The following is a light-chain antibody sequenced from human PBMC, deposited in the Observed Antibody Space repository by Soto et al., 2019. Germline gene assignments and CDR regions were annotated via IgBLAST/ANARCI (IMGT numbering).Light chain of an antibody. CDR2: NND. CDR1: SSNIGSNT. V-gene: IGLV1-44*01. J-gene: IGLJ3*02. Sequence: QPVLTQPPSASGTPGQSVTISCSGGSSNIGSNTVNWYQQLSGAAPKLLIHNNDQRPSGVPDRFSGSKSDTSASLAISGLQSADEADYYCAAWDDSLTAVLFGGGTQLTVL. CDR3: AAWDDSLTAVL.